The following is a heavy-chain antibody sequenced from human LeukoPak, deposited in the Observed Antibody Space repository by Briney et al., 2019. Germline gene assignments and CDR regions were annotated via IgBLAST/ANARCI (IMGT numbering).Heavy chain of an antibody. CDR3: ARGRDPGVSSGQRLGPNYFDY. Sequence: SQTLSLTCAVYGGSFSDYYWSWIRQPPGKGLEWIGEINHSGSTKYNPSLKSRVTISLETSKNQFSLKLSSVTAADTAVYYCARGRDPGVSSGQRLGPNYFDYWGQGTLVTVSS. CDR2: INHSGST. J-gene: IGHJ4*02. V-gene: IGHV4-34*01. CDR1: GGSFSDYY. D-gene: IGHD3-22*01.